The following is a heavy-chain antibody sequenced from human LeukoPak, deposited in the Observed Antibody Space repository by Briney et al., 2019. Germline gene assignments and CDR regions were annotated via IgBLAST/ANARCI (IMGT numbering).Heavy chain of an antibody. CDR3: ARGSSGYYSYYYYYYMDV. D-gene: IGHD3-22*01. J-gene: IGHJ6*03. CDR2: IRYDGSNK. CDR1: GFTFSSYG. V-gene: IGHV3-30*02. Sequence: GGSLRPSCAASGFTFSSYGMHWVRQAPGKGLEWVAFIRYDGSNKYYADSVKGRFTISRDNSKNTLYLQMNSLRAEDTAVYYCARGSSGYYSYYYYYYMDVWGKGTTVTISS.